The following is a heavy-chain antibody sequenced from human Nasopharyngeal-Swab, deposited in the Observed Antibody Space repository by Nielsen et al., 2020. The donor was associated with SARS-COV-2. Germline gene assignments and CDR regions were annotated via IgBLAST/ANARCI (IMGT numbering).Heavy chain of an antibody. CDR3: ARFSGSYYFDY. J-gene: IGHJ4*02. CDR1: GYTFTSYY. Sequence: ASVKVSCNASGYTFTSYYMHWVRQAPGQGLEWMGIINPSGGSTSYAQKFQGRVTMTRDTSTSTVYMELSSLRSEDTAVYYCARFSGSYYFDYWGQGTLVTVSS. D-gene: IGHD1-26*01. CDR2: INPSGGST. V-gene: IGHV1-46*01.